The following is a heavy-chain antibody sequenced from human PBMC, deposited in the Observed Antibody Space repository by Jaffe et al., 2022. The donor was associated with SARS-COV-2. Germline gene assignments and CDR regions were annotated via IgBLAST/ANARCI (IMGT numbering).Heavy chain of an antibody. CDR1: GFTFSNYW. CDR3: ARGNNGAFDY. CDR2: IKGDGSDK. D-gene: IGHD1-26*01. J-gene: IGHJ4*02. V-gene: IGHV3-7*01. Sequence: EVQLVESGGGLVQPGGSLRLSCAASGFTFSNYWINWVRQAPGKGLEWVANIKGDGSDKDYVDSVKGRFTISRDNAKNSVYLQMNSLRAEDTAVFYCARGNNGAFDYWGQGSLVTVSS.